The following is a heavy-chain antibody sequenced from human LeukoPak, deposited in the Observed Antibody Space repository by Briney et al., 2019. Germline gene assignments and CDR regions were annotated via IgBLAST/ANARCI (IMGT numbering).Heavy chain of an antibody. CDR1: GFTFCKAW. CDR3: TTDYDYDSSCY. V-gene: IGHV3-15*07. D-gene: IGHD3-22*01. Sequence: SGGSLRLSCAASGFTFCKAWMNWVRQAPGEGLEWVGRIKSIPDGGTTDYAAHVKGRFTISRDDSKSTLYLQMNSRKTEDTAVYYCTTDYDYDSSCYWGQGRLVTVSS. CDR2: IKSIPDGGTT. J-gene: IGHJ4*02.